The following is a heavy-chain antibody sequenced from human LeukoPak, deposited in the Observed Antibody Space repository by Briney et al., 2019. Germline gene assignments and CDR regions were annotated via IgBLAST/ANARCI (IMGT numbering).Heavy chain of an antibody. CDR2: INQDGSQI. D-gene: IGHD1-26*01. Sequence: GGSLRLSCAGSGFIFSNYWLSWVRQAPGKGLEWVANINQDGSQIYYVDSVKGRFTISRDNAKNSLCLQMNSLRAEDTAVYYCVGPVQVGGDNWGQGTLVRVSS. J-gene: IGHJ4*02. CDR3: VGPVQVGGDN. CDR1: GFIFSNYW. V-gene: IGHV3-7*01.